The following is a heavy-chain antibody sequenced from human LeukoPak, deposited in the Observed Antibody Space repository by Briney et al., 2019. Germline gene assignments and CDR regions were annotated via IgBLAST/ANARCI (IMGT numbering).Heavy chain of an antibody. D-gene: IGHD2-2*01. V-gene: IGHV3-48*04. Sequence: PGGSLRLSCAASGFTFSSYSMNWVRQAPGKGLEWVSYISSSSSTIYYADSVKGRFTISRDNAKNTLYLQMNSLRAEDTAVYYCAREYCSSTSCYFYYYYGMDVWGQGTTVTVSS. CDR2: ISSSSSTI. CDR1: GFTFSSYS. J-gene: IGHJ6*02. CDR3: AREYCSSTSCYFYYYYGMDV.